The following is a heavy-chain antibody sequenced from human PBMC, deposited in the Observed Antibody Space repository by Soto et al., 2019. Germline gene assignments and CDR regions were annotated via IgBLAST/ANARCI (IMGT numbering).Heavy chain of an antibody. D-gene: IGHD1-26*01. V-gene: IGHV1-3*05. CDR2: INAGNGNT. Sequence: QVQLVQSGAEEKKPGASVKVSCKASGYTFTSYAMHWVRQAPGQRLEWMGWINAGNGNTKYSRKFQGRVTITRDTSASTAYMELSSLRSEDTAVYYCARVLVGATPVDYWGQGTLVTVSS. CDR1: GYTFTSYA. J-gene: IGHJ4*02. CDR3: ARVLVGATPVDY.